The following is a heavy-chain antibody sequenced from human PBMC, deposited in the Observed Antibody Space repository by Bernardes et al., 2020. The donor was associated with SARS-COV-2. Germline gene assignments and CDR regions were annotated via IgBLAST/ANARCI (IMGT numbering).Heavy chain of an antibody. V-gene: IGHV3-30*03. CDR1: GFTFSSYG. D-gene: IGHD1-1*01. J-gene: IGHJ6*02. Sequence: GGSLRLSCAASGFTFSSYGMHWVRQAPGKGLEWVAVISYDGSNKYYADSVKGRFTISRDNSKNTLYLQMNSLRAEDTAVYYCARDRENWSLDVWGQGTTVTVSS. CDR3: ARDRENWSLDV. CDR2: ISYDGSNK.